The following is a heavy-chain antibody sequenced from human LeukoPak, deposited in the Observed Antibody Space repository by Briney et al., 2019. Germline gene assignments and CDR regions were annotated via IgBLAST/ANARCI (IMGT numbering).Heavy chain of an antibody. CDR1: GGSISSYY. J-gene: IGHJ4*02. CDR3: ARDNPLYGSGSHYSDY. CDR2: IYYSGST. V-gene: IGHV4-59*01. Sequence: PSETLSLTCTVSGGSISSYYWSWIRQPPGKGLEWIGYIYYSGSTNYNPSLKSRVTISVDTSKNQFSLKLSSVTAADTAVYYCARDNPLYGSGSHYSDYWGQGTLVTVSS. D-gene: IGHD3-10*01.